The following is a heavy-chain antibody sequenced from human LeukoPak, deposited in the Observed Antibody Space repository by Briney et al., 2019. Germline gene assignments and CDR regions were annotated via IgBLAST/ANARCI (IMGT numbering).Heavy chain of an antibody. V-gene: IGHV3-23*01. CDR1: GFTFSNYA. J-gene: IGHJ6*02. CDR3: AKLLTITTSHYYGLDV. CDR2: ISGSGGTT. D-gene: IGHD5-24*01. Sequence: GGSLRLSCAASGFTFSNYAMNWVRQAPGKGLEWVSSISGSGGTTYYADSVKGRFTVSRDNSKNSLYLQMNSLRAEDTAVYYCAKLLTITTSHYYGLDVWGQGTTVTVSS.